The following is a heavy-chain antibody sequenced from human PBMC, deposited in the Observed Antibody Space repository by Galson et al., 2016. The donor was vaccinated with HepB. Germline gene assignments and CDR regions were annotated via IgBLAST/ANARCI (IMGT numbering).Heavy chain of an antibody. J-gene: IGHJ4*02. D-gene: IGHD7-27*01. CDR2: IYYSWAT. Sequence: TLSLTCTVSGCSISSGGYSWSWIRQHPGKGLEWIGYIYYSWATYNNPSLKIRVSISVDTSNNQFSLRLSSVTAADTAVYYCARSELGIFDYWGQGTLVTVSS. CDR3: ARSELGIFDY. V-gene: IGHV4-31*03. CDR1: GCSISSGGYS.